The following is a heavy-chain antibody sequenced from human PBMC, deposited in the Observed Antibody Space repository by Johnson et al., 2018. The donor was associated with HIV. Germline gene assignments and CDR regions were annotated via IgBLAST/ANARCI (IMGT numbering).Heavy chain of an antibody. CDR3: ARACRDGYTCDVFDI. V-gene: IGHV3-23*04. D-gene: IGHD5-24*01. J-gene: IGHJ3*02. Sequence: EQLVESGGGLVQPGGSLRLSCAASGFTFSNYAMTWVRQAPGTGLEWVSGISGDTPYYADSVNGRFTISSDNSKNTLYLQMNSLRAEDTAVYYCARACRDGYTCDVFDIWGQGTLVTVSS. CDR2: ISGDTP. CDR1: GFTFSNYA.